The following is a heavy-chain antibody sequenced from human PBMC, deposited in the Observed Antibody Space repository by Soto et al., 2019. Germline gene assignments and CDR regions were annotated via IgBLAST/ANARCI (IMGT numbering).Heavy chain of an antibody. CDR3: ARDLLLGGIRLDYYYYGMDV. CDR1: GFTFSSYW. J-gene: IGHJ6*02. CDR2: INSDGSST. Sequence: GGSLRLSCAASGFTFSSYWMHWVRQAPGKGLVWVSRINSDGSSTSYADSVKGRFTISRDNAKNTLYLQMNSLRAEDTAVYYCARDLLLGGIRLDYYYYGMDVWGQGTTVTVSS. V-gene: IGHV3-74*01. D-gene: IGHD3-16*01.